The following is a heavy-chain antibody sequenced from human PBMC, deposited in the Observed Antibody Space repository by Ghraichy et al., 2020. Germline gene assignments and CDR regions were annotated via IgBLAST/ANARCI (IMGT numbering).Heavy chain of an antibody. D-gene: IGHD6-19*01. V-gene: IGHV3-48*03. CDR2: ISSSGSTI. Sequence: GGSLRLSCAASGFTFSSYEMNWVRQAPGKGLEWVSYISSSGSTIYYADSVKGRFTISRDNAKNSLYLQMNSLRAEDTAVYYCARRPYSSGWYYFDYWGQGTLVTVSS. J-gene: IGHJ4*02. CDR1: GFTFSSYE. CDR3: ARRPYSSGWYYFDY.